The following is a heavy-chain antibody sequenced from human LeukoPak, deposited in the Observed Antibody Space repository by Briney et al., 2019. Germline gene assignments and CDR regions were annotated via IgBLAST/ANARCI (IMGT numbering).Heavy chain of an antibody. J-gene: IGHJ4*02. D-gene: IGHD6-19*01. CDR2: INHSGST. Sequence: SETLSLTCAVYGGSFSGYYWSWIRQPPGKGLEWIGEINHSGSTNYNPSLKSRVTISVDTSKNQFSLKLSSVTAADTAVYYCAIVGRRYSSGWPDYWGQGTLVTVSS. CDR1: GGSFSGYY. V-gene: IGHV4-34*01. CDR3: AIVGRRYSSGWPDY.